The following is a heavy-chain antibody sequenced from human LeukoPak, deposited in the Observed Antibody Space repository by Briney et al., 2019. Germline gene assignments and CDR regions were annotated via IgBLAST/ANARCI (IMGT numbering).Heavy chain of an antibody. D-gene: IGHD2-2*01. CDR2: IYPGDSDA. Sequence: GESLKISCKGSGYSFTSYWIGWVRQMPGKGLEWMGIIYPGDSDARYSPSFQGQVTISAGKSISTAYLQWSSLKASDTAMYYCARRRYCSSTSCYQRPYYYYMDVWGKGTTVTVSS. V-gene: IGHV5-51*01. J-gene: IGHJ6*03. CDR1: GYSFTSYW. CDR3: ARRRYCSSTSCYQRPYYYYMDV.